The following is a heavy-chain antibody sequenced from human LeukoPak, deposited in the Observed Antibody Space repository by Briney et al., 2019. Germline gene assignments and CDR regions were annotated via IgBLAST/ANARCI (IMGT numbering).Heavy chain of an antibody. CDR3: ARTKCSSTSCGAFDI. D-gene: IGHD2-2*01. CDR2: IWYDGSNK. CDR1: GFTFSSYG. J-gene: IGHJ3*02. Sequence: GGSLRLSCAASGFTFSSYGMHWVRQAPGKGLEWVAVIWYDGSNKYYADSVKGRFTISRDNSKNTPYLQMNSLRAEDTAVYYCARTKCSSTSCGAFDIWGQGTMVTVSS. V-gene: IGHV3-33*01.